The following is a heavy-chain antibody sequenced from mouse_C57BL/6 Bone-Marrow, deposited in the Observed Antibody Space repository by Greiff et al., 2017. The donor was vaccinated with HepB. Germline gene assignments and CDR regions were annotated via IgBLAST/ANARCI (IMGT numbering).Heavy chain of an antibody. Sequence: VKLVESGPELVKPGASVKISCKASGYAFSSSWMNWVKQRPGKGLEWIGRIYPGDGDTNYNGKFKGKATLTADKSSSTAYMQLSSLTSEDSAVYFCARRRGYGSSPYWYFDVWGTGTTVTVSS. D-gene: IGHD1-1*01. CDR1: GYAFSSSW. J-gene: IGHJ1*03. V-gene: IGHV1-82*01. CDR3: ARRRGYGSSPYWYFDV. CDR2: IYPGDGDT.